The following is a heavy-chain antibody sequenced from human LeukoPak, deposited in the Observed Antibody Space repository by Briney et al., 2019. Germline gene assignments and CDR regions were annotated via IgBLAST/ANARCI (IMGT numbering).Heavy chain of an antibody. V-gene: IGHV3-11*01. CDR2: ISNSGAII. CDR3: AKRPYEYGGRFDY. CDR1: GFAFRDYY. D-gene: IGHD4/OR15-4a*01. Sequence: GGSLRLSCAASGFAFRDYYMDWVRQAPGKGLEWVAYISNSGAIIYYADPVKGRFTISRDNSKNTLYPQMNSLRAEDTAVYYCAKRPYEYGGRFDYWGQGTQVTVSS. J-gene: IGHJ4*02.